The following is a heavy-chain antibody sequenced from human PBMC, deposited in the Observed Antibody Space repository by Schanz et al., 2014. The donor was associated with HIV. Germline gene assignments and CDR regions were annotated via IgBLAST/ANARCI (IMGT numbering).Heavy chain of an antibody. D-gene: IGHD6-13*01. CDR2: INHSGGT. Sequence: QVQLHQWGAGLLKPSETLSLTCGVYGGSFRSYYWSWIRQPPGKGLEWVGQINHSGGTNHNPSLKSRVTISVDTSKNQFSLKLSSVTGADTAVYYCARDSAMDYFDYWGQGTLVTVSS. CDR3: ARDSAMDYFDY. CDR1: GGSFRSYY. J-gene: IGHJ4*02. V-gene: IGHV4-34*01.